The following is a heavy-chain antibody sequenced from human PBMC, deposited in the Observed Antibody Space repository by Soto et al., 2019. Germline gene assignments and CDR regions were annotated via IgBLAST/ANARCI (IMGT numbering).Heavy chain of an antibody. CDR2: LSGGGANT. Sequence: PGGSLILSCAASGFSFSTYSMAWVRQAAGKGPQWVSGLSGGGANTFYIDSLRGRFTISVDNSKNTVYLQMDSLRADDTAVYYCARRSGYADAWGQGTLVTVSS. D-gene: IGHD4-17*01. CDR3: ARRSGYADA. V-gene: IGHV3-23*01. J-gene: IGHJ4*02. CDR1: GFSFSTYS.